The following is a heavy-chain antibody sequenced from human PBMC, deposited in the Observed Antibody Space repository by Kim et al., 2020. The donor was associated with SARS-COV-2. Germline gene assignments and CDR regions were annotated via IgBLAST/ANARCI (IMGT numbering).Heavy chain of an antibody. CDR1: GFTFSSYA. V-gene: IGHV3-30*04. CDR3: ARAGSGSYLWGADY. Sequence: GGSLRLSCAASGFTFSSYAMHWVRQAPGKGLEWVAVISYDGSNKYYADSVKGRFTISRDNSKNTLYLQMNSLRAEDTAVYYCARAGSGSYLWGADYWGQGTLVTVSS. J-gene: IGHJ4*02. D-gene: IGHD3-10*01. CDR2: ISYDGSNK.